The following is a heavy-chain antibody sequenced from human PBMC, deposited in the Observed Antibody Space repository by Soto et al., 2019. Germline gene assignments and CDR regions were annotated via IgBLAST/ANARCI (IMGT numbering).Heavy chain of an antibody. CDR2: TRNKANSYTT. CDR3: ARVNAGGMDV. CDR1: GFTFGDHY. D-gene: IGHD6-13*01. J-gene: IGHJ6*02. Sequence: EVQLVESGGGLVQPGGSLTLSCAASGFTFGDHYMDWVRQAPGKGLEWVGRTRNKANSYTTEYAASVKGRFTISRDDSKNSLDLQMNSLKTEDTAVYYCARVNAGGMDVWGQGTTVTVSS. V-gene: IGHV3-72*01.